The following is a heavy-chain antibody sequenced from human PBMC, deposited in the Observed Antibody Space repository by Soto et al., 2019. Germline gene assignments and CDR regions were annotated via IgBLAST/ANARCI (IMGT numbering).Heavy chain of an antibody. CDR2: IDYSGST. CDR1: GGSISSYY. V-gene: IGHV4-59*01. Sequence: QVQLQESGPGLVKPSETLSLTCTVSGGSISSYYWSWIRQPPGKGLEWIGYIDYSGSTNNNPSLKSRVLISVDTSKNQFSLKLSSVTAADTAVYYCARESSYYDSSGYYDPPPFFDYWGQGTLVTVSS. D-gene: IGHD3-22*01. J-gene: IGHJ4*02. CDR3: ARESSYYDSSGYYDPPPFFDY.